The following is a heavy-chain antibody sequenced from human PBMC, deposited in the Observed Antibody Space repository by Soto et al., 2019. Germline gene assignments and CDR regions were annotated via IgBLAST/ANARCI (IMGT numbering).Heavy chain of an antibody. Sequence: PGGSLRLSCAASGFTFSDYYMTWIRQAPGTGLEWVSYITGSSDYTNYADSVKGRFPISRDNVKNSLYLQMNSLRAEDTAVYYCAREYYYGMDVWGQGTTVTVSS. CDR3: AREYYYGMDV. V-gene: IGHV3-11*05. J-gene: IGHJ6*02. CDR2: ITGSSDYT. CDR1: GFTFSDYY.